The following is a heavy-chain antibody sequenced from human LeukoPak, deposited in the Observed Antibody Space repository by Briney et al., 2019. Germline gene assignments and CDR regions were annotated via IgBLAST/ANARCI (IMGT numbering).Heavy chain of an antibody. J-gene: IGHJ4*02. V-gene: IGHV3-30*18. CDR3: AKGRDSSSWYGSQDY. CDR2: ISYDGSNK. D-gene: IGHD6-13*01. CDR1: GFTFSSYG. Sequence: PGGSLRLSCAASGFTFSSYGIHWVRQAPGKGLEWVAVISYDGSNKYYADSVKGRFTISRDNPKNTLYLQMNSLRAEDTAVYYCAKGRDSSSWYGSQDYWGQGTLVTVSS.